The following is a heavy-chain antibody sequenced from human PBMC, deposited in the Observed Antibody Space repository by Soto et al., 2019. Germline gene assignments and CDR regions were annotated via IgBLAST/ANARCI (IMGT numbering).Heavy chain of an antibody. CDR2: ISYHGNSK. CDR1: GFTFSSND. CDR3: ARGSSSWYGREKYLDS. J-gene: IGHJ4*02. D-gene: IGHD6-13*01. Sequence: QVQLVESGGGVVQPGRSLRLSCAASGFTFSSNDMHWVRQAPGKGLEWVALISYHGNSKYYADSVKGRFTISRDNSKDTLYLQISNLRTEDTAEYYCARGSSSWYGREKYLDSWGQGTLVTVSS. V-gene: IGHV3-30-3*01.